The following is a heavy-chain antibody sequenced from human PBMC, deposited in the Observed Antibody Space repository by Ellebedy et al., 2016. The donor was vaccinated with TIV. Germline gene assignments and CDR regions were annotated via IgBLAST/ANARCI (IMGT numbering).Heavy chain of an antibody. CDR3: ARHHRVGATDY. D-gene: IGHD1-26*01. V-gene: IGHV4-4*07. CDR1: GGSISSYY. J-gene: IGHJ4*02. CDR2: IYTSGST. Sequence: SETLSLXXTVSGGSISSYYWSWIRQPAGKGLEWIGRIYTSGSTNYSPSLKSRVTISVDTSKNQFSLKLSSVTAADTAVYYCARHHRVGATDYWGQGTLVTVSS.